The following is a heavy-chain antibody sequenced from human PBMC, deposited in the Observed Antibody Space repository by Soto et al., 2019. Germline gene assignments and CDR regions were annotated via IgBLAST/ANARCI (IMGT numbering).Heavy chain of an antibody. J-gene: IGHJ4*02. CDR2: IYYSGST. CDR1: GGSISSGGYY. D-gene: IGHD3-22*01. V-gene: IGHV4-31*03. CDR3: ARAPRRGLGDSSGYYLDY. Sequence: PSETLSLTCTVSGGSISSGGYYWSWIRQHPGKGLEWIGYIYYSGSTYYNPSLKSRVTISVDTSKNQFSLKLSSVTAADTAVYYCARAPRRGLGDSSGYYLDYWGQGTLVTVS.